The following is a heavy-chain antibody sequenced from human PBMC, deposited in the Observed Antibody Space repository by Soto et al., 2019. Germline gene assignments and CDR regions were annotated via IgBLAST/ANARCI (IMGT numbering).Heavy chain of an antibody. CDR1: GDTFSSYA. CDR2: IIPIFGTA. J-gene: IGHJ6*02. Sequence: QVQLVQSGAEVKKPGSSVKVSCKASGDTFSSYAISWVRQAPGQGLEWMGGIIPIFGTANYAQKFQGRVTIPADESTSTAYMELSSLRSEDTAVYYCARDGSGYRSRASPMDVWGQGTTVTVSS. V-gene: IGHV1-69*01. D-gene: IGHD3-22*01. CDR3: ARDGSGYRSRASPMDV.